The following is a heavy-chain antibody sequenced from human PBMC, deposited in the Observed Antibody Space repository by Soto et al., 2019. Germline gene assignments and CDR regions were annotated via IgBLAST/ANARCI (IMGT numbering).Heavy chain of an antibody. J-gene: IGHJ6*02. D-gene: IGHD6-6*01. CDR1: GGTFSSYA. CDR2: IIPIFGTA. V-gene: IGHV1-69*13. CDR3: APSSSVVMDV. Sequence: VASVKVSCKASGGTFSSYAISWVRQAPGQGLEWMGGIIPIFGTANYAQKFQGRVTITADESTSTAYMELSSLRSEDTAVYYCAPSSSVVMDVWGQGTTVTVCS.